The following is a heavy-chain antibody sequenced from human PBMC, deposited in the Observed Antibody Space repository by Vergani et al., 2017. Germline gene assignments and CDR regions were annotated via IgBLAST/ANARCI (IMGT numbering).Heavy chain of an antibody. Sequence: QVQLQESGPGLVKPSETLSLTCAVSGYSISSGYYWGWIRQPPGKGLDWIGSIYYSGRTDYNPSLESRVIISVDTSKNTFSLKLNSVTAADTAIYYCARDSAVGGTFDSWGQGTLVSVSS. CDR1: GYSISSGYY. V-gene: IGHV4-38-2*02. CDR2: IYYSGRT. D-gene: IGHD1-26*01. J-gene: IGHJ4*02. CDR3: ARDSAVGGTFDS.